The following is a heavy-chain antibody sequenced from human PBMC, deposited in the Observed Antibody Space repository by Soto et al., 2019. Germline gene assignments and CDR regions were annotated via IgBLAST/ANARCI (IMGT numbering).Heavy chain of an antibody. J-gene: IGHJ5*02. Sequence: SETLSLTCAVYGGSFSGYYWSWIRQPPGKGLEWIGEINHSGSTNYNPSLKSRVTISVDTSKNHFSLKLSSVTAADTAVYYCARGPPSITIFGVVISNWFDPWGQGTLVTVSS. CDR3: ARGPPSITIFGVVISNWFDP. D-gene: IGHD3-3*01. V-gene: IGHV4-34*01. CDR1: GGSFSGYY. CDR2: INHSGST.